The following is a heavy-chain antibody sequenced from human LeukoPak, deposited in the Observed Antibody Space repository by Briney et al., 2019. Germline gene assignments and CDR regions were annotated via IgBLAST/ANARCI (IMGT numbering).Heavy chain of an antibody. D-gene: IGHD3-22*01. CDR3: ARGPYYYDSSGSWDY. CDR2: IKQDGSET. Sequence: GGSPRLSCAASGFTFSRYWMSWVRQAPGKGLEWVANIKQDGSETSYVGSVKGRLTISRDNAKNSLYLQMNSLRAEDTAVYYCARGPYYYDSSGSWDYWGQGTLVTVSS. J-gene: IGHJ4*02. CDR1: GFTFSRYW. V-gene: IGHV3-7*01.